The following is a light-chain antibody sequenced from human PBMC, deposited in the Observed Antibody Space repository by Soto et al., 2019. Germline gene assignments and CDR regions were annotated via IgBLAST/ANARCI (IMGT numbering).Light chain of an antibody. CDR3: QQFHSYSPT. V-gene: IGKV1-9*01. CDR2: AAS. CDR1: QGIGRF. J-gene: IGKJ1*01. Sequence: DIQLTQSPSFLSASVGDRVTIACRASQGIGRFLVWYQQKPGKAPKVLIYAASTLQSGVPSRFSGSGSGTEFTLTITSLQPDDFATYYCQQFHSYSPTFGQGTKVELK.